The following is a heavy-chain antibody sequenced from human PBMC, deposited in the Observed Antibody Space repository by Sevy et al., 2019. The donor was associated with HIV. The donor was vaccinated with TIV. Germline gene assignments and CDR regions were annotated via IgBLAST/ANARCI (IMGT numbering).Heavy chain of an antibody. CDR3: TTEGPSSPLGY. CDR1: GFTFNSYG. D-gene: IGHD2-15*01. Sequence: GGSLRLSCAASGFTFNSYGMHWVRQAPGKGLEWVALIWYDGSNRSYVDSVKGRFTVSRDNSKNTLYLQMNSLKTEDTAVYYCTTEGPSSPLGYWGQGTLVTVSS. J-gene: IGHJ4*02. CDR2: IWYDGSNR. V-gene: IGHV3-33*01.